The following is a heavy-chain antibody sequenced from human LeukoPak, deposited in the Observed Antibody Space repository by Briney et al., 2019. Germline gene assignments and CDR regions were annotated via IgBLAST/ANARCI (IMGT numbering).Heavy chain of an antibody. CDR1: GFTFSNYW. CDR2: IKQDGSET. Sequence: GGSLRLSCAASGFTFSNYWMNWVRQAPGKGLECLANIKQDGSETYYADSVKGRFTISRDNAKNSLYLQMNTLRAEDTAVYYCARGGGLWGRGTLVTVSS. CDR3: ARGGGL. V-gene: IGHV3-7*01. J-gene: IGHJ2*01. D-gene: IGHD3-10*01.